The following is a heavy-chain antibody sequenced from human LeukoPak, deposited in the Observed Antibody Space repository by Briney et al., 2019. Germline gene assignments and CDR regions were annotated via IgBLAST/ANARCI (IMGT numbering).Heavy chain of an antibody. V-gene: IGHV3-73*01. D-gene: IGHD1-1*01. CDR2: IRSKANSYAT. CDR3: TRLSSVGNWTRDY. CDR1: GFTFSNYE. Sequence: GGSLRLSCAASGFTFSNYEMHWVRQAPGKGLEWVGRIRSKANSYATAYAASVKGRFTISRDDSKNTAYLQMNSLKTEDTAVYYCTRLSSVGNWTRDYWGQGTLVTVSS. J-gene: IGHJ4*02.